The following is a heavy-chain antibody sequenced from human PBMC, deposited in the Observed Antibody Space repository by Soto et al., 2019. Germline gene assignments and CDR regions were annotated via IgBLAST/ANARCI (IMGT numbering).Heavy chain of an antibody. Sequence: QVQLVQSGAEVKKPGSSVKVSCKASGGTFSSYAISWVRQAPGQGLEWMGGIIPIFGTANYAQKFQGRGTITADESTSTAYMELSSLGSEDTAVYYCARDAPQAVRFGELLLWFDPWGQGTLVTVSS. D-gene: IGHD3-10*01. CDR2: IIPIFGTA. CDR1: GGTFSSYA. V-gene: IGHV1-69*01. CDR3: ARDAPQAVRFGELLLWFDP. J-gene: IGHJ5*02.